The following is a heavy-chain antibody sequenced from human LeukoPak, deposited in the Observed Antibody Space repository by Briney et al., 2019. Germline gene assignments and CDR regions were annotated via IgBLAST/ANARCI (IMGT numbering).Heavy chain of an antibody. CDR2: IDRDGSRI. Sequence: GGSLRLSCAVSGFTFSSYWMHWVRQAPGKGLVWVSRIDRDGSRINYADSVKGRFTISRDNGKNTLFLQMNSLRAEDAAVYYCARGTPYSGSYGFDYWGQGTLVTVSS. D-gene: IGHD1-26*01. CDR3: ARGTPYSGSYGFDY. V-gene: IGHV3-74*01. J-gene: IGHJ4*02. CDR1: GFTFSSYW.